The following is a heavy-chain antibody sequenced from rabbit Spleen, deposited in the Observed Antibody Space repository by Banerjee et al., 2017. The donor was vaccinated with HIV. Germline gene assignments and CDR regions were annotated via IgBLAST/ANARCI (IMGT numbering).Heavy chain of an antibody. D-gene: IGHD5-1*01. CDR3: ARDLHGNRNNYGDL. Sequence: QEQLVESGGGLVQPEGSLTLTCTASGFSFSSSYSMCWVRQAPGKGLEWIACINAVTGKAVYASWAKGRFTFSKTSSTTVTLQLNSLTAADTATYFCARDLHGNRNNYGDLWGQGTLVTVS. CDR1: GFSFSSSYS. V-gene: IGHV1S45*01. J-gene: IGHJ3*01. CDR2: INAVTGKA.